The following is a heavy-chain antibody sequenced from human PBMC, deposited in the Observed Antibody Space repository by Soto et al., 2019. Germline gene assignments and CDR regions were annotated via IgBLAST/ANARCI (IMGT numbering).Heavy chain of an antibody. CDR1: GFTFSSYG. Sequence: QVQLVESGGGVVQPGRSLRLSCAASGFTFSSYGMHWVRQAPGKGLEWVAVISYDGSNKYYADSVKGRFTISRDNSKNTLYLQMNRLRAEDTAVYYCAKDREVVWFGEFDAFDLWGQGTMVTVSS. CDR2: ISYDGSNK. CDR3: AKDREVVWFGEFDAFDL. J-gene: IGHJ3*01. D-gene: IGHD3-10*01. V-gene: IGHV3-30*18.